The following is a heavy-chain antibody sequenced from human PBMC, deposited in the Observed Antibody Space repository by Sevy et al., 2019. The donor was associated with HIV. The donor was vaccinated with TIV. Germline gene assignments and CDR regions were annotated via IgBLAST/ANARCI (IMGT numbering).Heavy chain of an antibody. Sequence: GGSLRLSCAASGFTFSSYAVSWVRQAPGKGLEWVSAISGSGGSTYYADSVKGRFTISRDNSKNTLYLQMNSLRAEDTAVYYCAKLIGSNYDFWSGYYTGENWFDPWGQGTLVTVSS. D-gene: IGHD3-3*01. CDR1: GFTFSSYA. V-gene: IGHV3-23*01. CDR3: AKLIGSNYDFWSGYYTGENWFDP. J-gene: IGHJ5*02. CDR2: ISGSGGST.